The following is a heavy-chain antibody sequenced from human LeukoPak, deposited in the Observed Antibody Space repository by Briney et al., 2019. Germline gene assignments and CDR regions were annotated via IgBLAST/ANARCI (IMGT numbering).Heavy chain of an antibody. CDR3: ARLTALEGIAARSHYYYYYYMDV. CDR2: IYTSGST. V-gene: IGHV4-4*07. D-gene: IGHD6-6*01. J-gene: IGHJ6*03. Sequence: PSETLSLTCTVSGGSISSYYWSWIRQPAGKGLEWIGRIYTSGSTNYNPSLKSRVTMSVDTSKNQFSLKLSSVTAADTAVYYCARLTALEGIAARSHYYYYYYMDVWGKGTTVTVSS. CDR1: GGSISSYY.